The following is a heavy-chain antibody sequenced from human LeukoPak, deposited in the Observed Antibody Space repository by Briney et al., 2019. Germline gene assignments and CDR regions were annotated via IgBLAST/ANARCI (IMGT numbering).Heavy chain of an antibody. J-gene: IGHJ4*02. Sequence: SETLSLTCTVSGGSISSSSYYWGWLRQPPGKGLEWIGSIYYSGSTYYNPSLKSRVTISVDTSKNQFSLKLSSVTAADTAVYYCARKRRDGYGYWGQGTLVTVSS. CDR1: GGSISSSSYY. CDR3: ARKRRDGYGY. D-gene: IGHD5-24*01. V-gene: IGHV4-39*01. CDR2: IYYSGST.